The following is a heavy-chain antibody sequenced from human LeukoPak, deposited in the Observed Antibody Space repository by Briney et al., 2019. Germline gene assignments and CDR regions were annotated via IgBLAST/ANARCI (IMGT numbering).Heavy chain of an antibody. J-gene: IGHJ4*02. CDR2: ISAYNGNT. Sequence: GASVKVSCKASGYTFTSYGISWVRQAPGQGLEWMGWISAYNGNTNYAQKLQGRVTMTTDTSTSTAYMELSSLRSEDTAVYYCARGRGEVGATTLWDYWGQGTLVTVSS. V-gene: IGHV1-18*01. CDR1: GYTFTSYG. D-gene: IGHD1-26*01. CDR3: ARGRGEVGATTLWDY.